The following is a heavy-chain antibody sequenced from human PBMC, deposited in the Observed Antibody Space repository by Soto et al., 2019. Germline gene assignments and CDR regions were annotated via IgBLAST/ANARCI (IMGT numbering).Heavy chain of an antibody. Sequence: SETLSLTCAVYGGSFSGYYWSWIRQPPGKGLEWIGEINHSGSTNYNPSLKSRVTISVDTSKNQFSLKLSSVTAADTAVYYCARGNYYAFDYWGQGTLVTVSS. CDR3: ARGNYYAFDY. J-gene: IGHJ4*02. CDR1: GGSFSGYY. V-gene: IGHV4-34*01. CDR2: INHSGST. D-gene: IGHD3-10*01.